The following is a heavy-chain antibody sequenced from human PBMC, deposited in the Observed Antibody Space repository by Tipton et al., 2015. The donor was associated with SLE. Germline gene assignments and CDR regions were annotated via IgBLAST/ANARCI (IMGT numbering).Heavy chain of an antibody. CDR2: TYYSGST. D-gene: IGHD5-12*01. CDR3: ARGGNGMVATRGFDY. J-gene: IGHJ4*02. Sequence: LRLSCAASGFTFSSYAMSWIRQPPGKGLEWIGYTYYSGSTNYNPSPKSRVTISVDTSKNQFSLKLSSVTAADTAVYYCARGGNGMVATRGFDYWGQGTLVTVSS. CDR1: GFTFSSYA. V-gene: IGHV4-59*01.